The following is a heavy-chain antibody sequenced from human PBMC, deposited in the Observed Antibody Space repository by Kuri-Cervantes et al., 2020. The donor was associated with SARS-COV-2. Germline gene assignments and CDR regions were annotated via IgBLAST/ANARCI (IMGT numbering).Heavy chain of an antibody. J-gene: IGHJ4*02. V-gene: IGHV3-21*01. D-gene: IGHD3-3*01. CDR3: ARGRYDFWSGFFPPTL. CDR1: GFTFSSYW. CDR2: ISSSSSYI. Sequence: GGSLRLSCAASGFTFSSYWMHWVRQAPGKGLEWVSSISSSSSYIYYADSVEGRFTISRDNAKNSLYLQMNSLRAEDTAVYYCARGRYDFWSGFFPPTLWGQGTLVTVSS.